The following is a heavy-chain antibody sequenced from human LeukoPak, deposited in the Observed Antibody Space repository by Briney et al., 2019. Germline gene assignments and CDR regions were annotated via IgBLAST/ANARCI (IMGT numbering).Heavy chain of an antibody. CDR2: IYYSGST. Sequence: SETLSLTCTVSGGSISSYYWSWIRQPPGKGLEWIGYIYYSGSTNYNPSLKSRVTISVDTSKNQFSLKLSSVTAADTAVYYCARGAGSGSYYPDGFDIWGQGTMVTVSS. CDR3: ARGAGSGSYYPDGFDI. V-gene: IGHV4-59*08. CDR1: GGSISSYY. D-gene: IGHD3-10*01. J-gene: IGHJ3*02.